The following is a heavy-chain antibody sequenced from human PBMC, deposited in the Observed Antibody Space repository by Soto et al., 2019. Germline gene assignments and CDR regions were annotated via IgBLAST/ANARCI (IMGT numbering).Heavy chain of an antibody. J-gene: IGHJ4*02. V-gene: IGHV3-15*07. Sequence: EVQLVESGGGLVKPGGSLRLSCAASGFTFSNAWMNWVRQAPGKGLEWVGRFKSKTDGGTTDYAAPVKGRFTISRDDSKNTLYLQMNSLKTEDTAVYYCTTESVWFGELYHDYWGQGTLVTVSS. CDR2: FKSKTDGGTT. CDR3: TTESVWFGELYHDY. CDR1: GFTFSNAW. D-gene: IGHD3-10*01.